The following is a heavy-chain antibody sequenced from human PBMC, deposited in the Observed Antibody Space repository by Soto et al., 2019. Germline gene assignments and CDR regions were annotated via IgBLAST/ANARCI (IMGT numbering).Heavy chain of an antibody. Sequence: SETLSLTCSVSGDSISNLDYFWAWIRQPPGQALEYIGYIYKSATTYYNPSFESRVAISVDTSKGQFSLNVTSVTAADTAVYFCARGRYCLTGRCFPNWFESWGQGALVTVSS. D-gene: IGHD7-27*01. V-gene: IGHV4-30-4*01. J-gene: IGHJ5*01. CDR3: ARGRYCLTGRCFPNWFES. CDR1: GDSISNLDYF. CDR2: IYKSATT.